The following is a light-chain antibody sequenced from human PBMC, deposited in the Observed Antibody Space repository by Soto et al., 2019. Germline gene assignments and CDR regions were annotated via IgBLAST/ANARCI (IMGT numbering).Light chain of an antibody. CDR1: SSDVGGYNY. V-gene: IGLV2-14*01. CDR2: DVS. CDR3: SSYTSSSTLV. J-gene: IGLJ1*01. Sequence: QSVLTQPASVSGSPGQSITISCTGTSSDVGGYNYVSWYQQHPGKAPKLMIYDVSNRPSGVSNRFSGSKSRNTASLTISGRQAEDEADYYCSSYTSSSTLVFGTGTKVTV.